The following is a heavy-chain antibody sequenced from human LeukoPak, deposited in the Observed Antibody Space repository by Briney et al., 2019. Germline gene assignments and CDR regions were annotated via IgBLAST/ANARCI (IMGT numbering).Heavy chain of an antibody. CDR1: GYTFTGYY. Sequence: ASVKVSCKASGYTFTGYYMHWVLQAPGQGLEWMGRINPNSGGTNYAQKFQGRVTMTRDTSISTAYMELSRLRSDDTAVYCCAREKWFGESHDAFDIWGQGTMVTVSS. CDR2: INPNSGGT. D-gene: IGHD3-10*01. V-gene: IGHV1-2*06. CDR3: AREKWFGESHDAFDI. J-gene: IGHJ3*02.